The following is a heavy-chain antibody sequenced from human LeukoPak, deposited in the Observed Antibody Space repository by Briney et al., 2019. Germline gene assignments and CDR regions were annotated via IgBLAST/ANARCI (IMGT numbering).Heavy chain of an antibody. CDR1: GYSFTSYG. D-gene: IGHD6-19*01. CDR2: IYPGDSDT. J-gene: IGHJ6*02. Sequence: GESLKISCKGSGYSFTSYGIGWVRQMPGKGLEWMGIIYPGDSDTRYSPSFQGQVTISADKSISTAYLQWSSLKASDTAMYYCARLGGYRDYYYYYGMDVWGQGTTVTVSS. CDR3: ARLGGYRDYYYYYGMDV. V-gene: IGHV5-51*01.